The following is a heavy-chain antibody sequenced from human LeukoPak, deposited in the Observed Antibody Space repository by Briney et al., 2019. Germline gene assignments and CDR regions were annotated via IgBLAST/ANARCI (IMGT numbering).Heavy chain of an antibody. Sequence: PGGSLRLSCVASGMTFRSHWMTWVRQTTGKGLEWLATIKSDGSEIYYLDSVKGRFTISRDNAKNSLYLQMNSLRADDSAVYYCARYCTFRTCSATQFDAWGQGTLVTVSS. D-gene: IGHD2-8*01. V-gene: IGHV3-7*01. J-gene: IGHJ5*02. CDR1: GMTFRSHW. CDR3: ARYCTFRTCSATQFDA. CDR2: IKSDGSEI.